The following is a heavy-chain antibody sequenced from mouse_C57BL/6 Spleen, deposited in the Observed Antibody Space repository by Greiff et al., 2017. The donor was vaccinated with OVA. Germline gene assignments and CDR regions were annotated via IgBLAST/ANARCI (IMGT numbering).Heavy chain of an antibody. CDR1: GYTFTDYE. V-gene: IGHV1-15*01. J-gene: IGHJ3*01. D-gene: IGHD1-1*01. Sequence: QVHVKQSGAELVRPGASVTLSCKASGYTFTDYEMHWVKQTPVHGLEWIGAIDPETGCTAYNQKFKGKAILTADKSSSTAYMELRSLTSEDSAVYYGTSGPSNSWRFAYWGQGTLVTVSA. CDR2: IDPETGCT. CDR3: TSGPSNSWRFAY.